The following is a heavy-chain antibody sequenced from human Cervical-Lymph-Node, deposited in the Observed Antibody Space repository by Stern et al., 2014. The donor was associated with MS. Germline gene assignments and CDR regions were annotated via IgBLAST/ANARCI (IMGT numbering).Heavy chain of an antibody. V-gene: IGHV2-5*02. CDR2: IYWDDDK. D-gene: IGHD3-16*01. Sequence: QITLKESGPTLVKPTQTLTLTCTFSGFSLSTSGMGVGWIRQPPGKALEWLALIYWDDDKLYSPSLKTRLTIAKDTSKNQVVLTMTNMDPVDTATYYCARSLWGAVFDPWGQGTLVTVSS. CDR1: GFSLSTSGMG. J-gene: IGHJ5*02. CDR3: ARSLWGAVFDP.